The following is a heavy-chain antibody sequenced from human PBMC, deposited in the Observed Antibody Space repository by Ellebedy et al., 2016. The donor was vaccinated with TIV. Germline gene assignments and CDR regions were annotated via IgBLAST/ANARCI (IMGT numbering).Heavy chain of an antibody. CDR1: GGSISSYY. V-gene: IGHV4-59*08. CDR2: IYYSGST. Sequence: SETLSLTCTVSGGSISSYYWSWIRQPPGKGLEWIGYIYYSGSTYYNPSLKSRVTISVDTSKNQFSLKLSSVTAADTAVYYCARAERVKGSCSGGSRSYAPDFDYWGQGTLVTVSS. CDR3: ARAERVKGSCSGGSRSYAPDFDY. D-gene: IGHD2-15*01. J-gene: IGHJ4*02.